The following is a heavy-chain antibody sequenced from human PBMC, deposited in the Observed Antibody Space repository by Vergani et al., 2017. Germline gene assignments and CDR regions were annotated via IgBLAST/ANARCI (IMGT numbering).Heavy chain of an antibody. CDR2: IWYDGSNK. CDR1: GFTFSSYG. Sequence: QVQLVESGGGVVQPGRPLRLSCAASGFTFSSYGMHWVRQAPGKGLEWVAVIWYDGSNKYYADSVKGRFTISRDNSKNTLYLQMNSLRAEDTAVYYCARDRFYYGSANYGMDVWGQGTTVTVSS. CDR3: ARDRFYYGSANYGMDV. D-gene: IGHD3-10*01. J-gene: IGHJ6*02. V-gene: IGHV3-33*01.